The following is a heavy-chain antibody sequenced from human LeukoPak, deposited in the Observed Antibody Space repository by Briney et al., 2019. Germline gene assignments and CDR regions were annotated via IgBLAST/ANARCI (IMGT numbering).Heavy chain of an antibody. D-gene: IGHD5-18*01. V-gene: IGHV4-34*01. Sequence: PSETLSLTCLVSGGSINSSYWSWIRQPPGKGLEWIGEINHSGSTNYNPSLKSRVTISVDTSKNQFSLKLSSVTAADTAVYYCARGDSYGYYFDYWGQGTLVTVSS. CDR1: GGSINSSY. J-gene: IGHJ4*02. CDR3: ARGDSYGYYFDY. CDR2: INHSGST.